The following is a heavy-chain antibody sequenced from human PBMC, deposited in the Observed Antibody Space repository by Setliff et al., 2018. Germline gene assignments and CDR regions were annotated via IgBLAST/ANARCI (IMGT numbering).Heavy chain of an antibody. V-gene: IGHV4-59*12. Sequence: LSLTCTVSGGSISPYFWSWIRQPPGKGLEWIGYIYHNGNTNFNPSLKTRVSMSVDTSRNQFSLKLTSVTAADTAVYYCARGSTMIQGVRLYYHGLDVWGQGTTVTVS. CDR1: GGSISPYF. J-gene: IGHJ6*02. CDR2: IYHNGNT. D-gene: IGHD3-10*01. CDR3: ARGSTMIQGVRLYYHGLDV.